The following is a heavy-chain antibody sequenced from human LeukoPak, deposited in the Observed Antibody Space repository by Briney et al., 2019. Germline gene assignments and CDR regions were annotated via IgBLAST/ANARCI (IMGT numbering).Heavy chain of an antibody. J-gene: IGHJ4*02. CDR2: IYYSGST. CDR3: ARMGVADPLDY. Sequence: PSETLSLTCTVSGGSISSTSYYWGWIRQPPGKGLEWIGSIYYSGSTYYNPSLKSRVTISVDTSKNQFSLKLTSVTAADTAVYYCARMGVADPLDYWGQGTLVTVSS. D-gene: IGHD6-19*01. V-gene: IGHV4-39*07. CDR1: GGSISSTSYY.